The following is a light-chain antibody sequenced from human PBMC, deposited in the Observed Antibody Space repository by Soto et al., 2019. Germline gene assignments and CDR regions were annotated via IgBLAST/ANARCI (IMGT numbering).Light chain of an antibody. CDR3: HHYNNWPPPWT. CDR2: GAS. V-gene: IGKV3-15*01. Sequence: EIVMTQSPATLSVTPGERATLSCRASQSISNNLAWYQQKPGQAPRVLIDGASTRATGIPARFSGSGSGTEFTLTISSLQSEDFAVYYCHHYNNWPPPWTFGQGTKVEIK. CDR1: QSISNN. J-gene: IGKJ1*01.